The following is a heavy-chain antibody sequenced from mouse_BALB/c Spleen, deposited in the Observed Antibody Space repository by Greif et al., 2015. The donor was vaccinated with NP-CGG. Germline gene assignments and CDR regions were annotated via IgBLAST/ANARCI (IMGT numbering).Heavy chain of an antibody. CDR2: ISSGSSTI. V-gene: IGHV5-17*02. D-gene: IGHD2-14*01. CDR1: GFTFSSFG. CDR3: ARGGGTLGYYAMDY. Sequence: DVKLVESGGGLVQPGGSRKLSCAASGFTFSSFGMHWVRQAPEKGLEWVAYISSGSSTIYYADTVKARFTISRDNPKNTLFLQMTSLRSEDTAMYYCARGGGTLGYYAMDYWGQGTSVTVSS. J-gene: IGHJ4*01.